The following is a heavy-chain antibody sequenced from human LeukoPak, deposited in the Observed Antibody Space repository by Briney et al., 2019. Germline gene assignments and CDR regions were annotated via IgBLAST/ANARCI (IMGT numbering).Heavy chain of an antibody. V-gene: IGHV3-53*01. D-gene: IGHD1-14*01. CDR2: IYSRGAT. J-gene: IGHJ4*02. CDR1: GFSISNNY. Sequence: GGSLRLSCAASGFSISNNYMSWVRQAPGKGLEGVSVIYSRGATYYADSVKGRFTISRDNSKNTLYLQMNSLRVEDTAVYYCAARNYWGQGTLVTVSS. CDR3: AARNY.